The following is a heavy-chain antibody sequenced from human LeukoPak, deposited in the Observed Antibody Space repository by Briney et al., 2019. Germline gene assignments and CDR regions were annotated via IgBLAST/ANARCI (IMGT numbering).Heavy chain of an antibody. D-gene: IGHD1-26*01. CDR1: GYTFTGYY. CDR3: ARANSGSYPLFDY. V-gene: IGHV1-2*02. Sequence: ASVKVSCKASGYTFTGYYMHWVRQAPGQGLEWMGWINPNSGGTNYAQKFQGRVTMTRDTSISTAYMELSRLRPDDTAVYYCARANSGSYPLFDYWGQGTLVTVSS. CDR2: INPNSGGT. J-gene: IGHJ4*02.